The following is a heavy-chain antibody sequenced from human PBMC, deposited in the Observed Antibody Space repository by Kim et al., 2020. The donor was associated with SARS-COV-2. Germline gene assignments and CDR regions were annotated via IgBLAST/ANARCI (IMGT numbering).Heavy chain of an antibody. V-gene: IGHV3-9*01. Sequence: DSVKGRFTNSRDHANNSLYLQMNSLRPDDTAFYYCAKGRSASMAAAANCWGQGTLVTVSS. J-gene: IGHJ4*02. D-gene: IGHD6-13*01. CDR3: AKGRSASMAAAANC.